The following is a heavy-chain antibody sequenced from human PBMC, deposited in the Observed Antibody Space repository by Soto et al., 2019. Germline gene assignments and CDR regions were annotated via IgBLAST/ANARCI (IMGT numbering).Heavy chain of an antibody. CDR1: VFTFTTYT. CDR3: VKSSHHFYRDSSGPYPGPYYFDY. Sequence: WWSLRLSCSASVFTFTTYTMGWGRQAPGKGLEWVSSISGSGVITHYADSVKGRFTISRDNSKNTLYLQMSSLRAEDAAVYYCVKSSHHFYRDSSGPYPGPYYFDYWGQGTLVTVSS. J-gene: IGHJ4*02. D-gene: IGHD3-22*01. V-gene: IGHV3-23*01. CDR2: ISGSGVIT.